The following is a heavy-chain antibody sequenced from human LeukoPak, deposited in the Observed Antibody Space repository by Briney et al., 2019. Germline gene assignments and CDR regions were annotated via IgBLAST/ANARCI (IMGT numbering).Heavy chain of an antibody. J-gene: IGHJ4*02. D-gene: IGHD1-26*01. CDR2: IDATGGGI. Sequence: GSLRLSCAASGFTFSAYAMSWVRQGPGKGLEWVSCIDATGGGIYYADSVRGRFIISRDNSKKMVYLQMDSLRTEDTAIYYCAKGKVNHLGAFDYWGQGTLVAVSS. V-gene: IGHV3-23*01. CDR1: GFTFSAYA. CDR3: AKGKVNHLGAFDY.